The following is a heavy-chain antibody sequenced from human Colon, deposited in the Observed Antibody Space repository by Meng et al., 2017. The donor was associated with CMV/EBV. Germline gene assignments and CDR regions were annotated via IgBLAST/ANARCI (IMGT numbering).Heavy chain of an antibody. J-gene: IGHJ6*02. CDR3: ARDRLAVAEGPFYYGMDV. D-gene: IGHD6-19*01. CDR1: GYSFTTYG. Sequence: ASVKVSCKTSGYSFTTYGVTWVRQAPGQGLEWMGWISGHNGHTDYTPSLQGRVTMTTDTSTTTAYMELRNLKSDDTALYYCARDRLAVAEGPFYYGMDVWGQGTTVTVSS. V-gene: IGHV1-18*01. CDR2: ISGHNGHT.